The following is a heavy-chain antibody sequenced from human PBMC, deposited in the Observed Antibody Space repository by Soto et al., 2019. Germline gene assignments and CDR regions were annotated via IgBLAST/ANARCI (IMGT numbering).Heavy chain of an antibody. Sequence: GGSLRLFCAASGFTFSSYEMNWVRQAPGKGLEWVSYISSSGSTIYYADSVKGRFTISRDNAKNSLYLQMNSLRAEDTAVYYCARWGYFDWLSPAYYYGMDVWGQGTTVTVSS. CDR3: ARWGYFDWLSPAYYYGMDV. D-gene: IGHD3-9*01. J-gene: IGHJ6*02. V-gene: IGHV3-48*03. CDR1: GFTFSSYE. CDR2: ISSSGSTI.